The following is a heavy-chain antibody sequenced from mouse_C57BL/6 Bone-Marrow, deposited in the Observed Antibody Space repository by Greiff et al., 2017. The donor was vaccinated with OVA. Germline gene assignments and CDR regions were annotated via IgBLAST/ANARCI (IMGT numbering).Heavy chain of an antibody. CDR1: GFTFSSYA. Sequence: EVHLVESGGGLVKPGGSLKLSCAASGFTFSSYAMSWVRQTPEKRLEWVATISDGGSYTYYPDNVKGRFTISRDNAKNNLYLQMSHLKSEDTAMYYCARDPGRGGTPFDYWGQGTTLTVSS. J-gene: IGHJ2*01. V-gene: IGHV5-4*01. CDR2: ISDGGSYT. D-gene: IGHD4-1*01. CDR3: ARDPGRGGTPFDY.